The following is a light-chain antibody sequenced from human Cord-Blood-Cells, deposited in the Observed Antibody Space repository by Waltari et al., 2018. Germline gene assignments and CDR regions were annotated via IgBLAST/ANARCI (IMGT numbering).Light chain of an antibody. CDR2: EVS. Sequence: QSALTHPASVLCPPGQSIPTSCTGTSSDVGTYNLISWYQRHQGKAPKLMLYEVSKRPSGVSNRFSGSKSGNTASLTISGLQAEDEADYYCCSYAGSSTLVFGGGTKLTVL. J-gene: IGLJ3*02. CDR1: SSDVGTYNL. CDR3: CSYAGSSTLV. V-gene: IGLV2-23*02.